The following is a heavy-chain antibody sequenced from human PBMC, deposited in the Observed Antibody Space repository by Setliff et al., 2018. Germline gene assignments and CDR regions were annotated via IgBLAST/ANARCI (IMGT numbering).Heavy chain of an antibody. J-gene: IGHJ6*03. CDR2: IKQDGSEK. Sequence: GGSLRLSCAASGFTFSSYWMSWVRQAPGKGLEWVANIKQDGSEKYYVDSVKGRFTISRDNAKNSLYLQMNSLRAEDTAVYYCASGGFPYYDFWSGYSGGDYYYYMDVWGKGTTVTVSS. CDR3: ASGGFPYYDFWSGYSGGDYYYYMDV. CDR1: GFTFSSYW. V-gene: IGHV3-7*01. D-gene: IGHD3-3*01.